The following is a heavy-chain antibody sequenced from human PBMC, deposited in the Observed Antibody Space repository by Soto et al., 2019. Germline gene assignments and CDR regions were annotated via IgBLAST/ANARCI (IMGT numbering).Heavy chain of an antibody. D-gene: IGHD1-26*01. J-gene: IGHJ4*02. CDR2: ISGSGENT. Sequence: EVQLLESGGALLQPGGSLRLSCAASGFTFSSYAMNWVRQTPGKGLQWVSAISGSGENTYYADSVKGRFTISRDNSKNTLYLQMDSLRAEDTAVYYCANWGKSGSDFWGQGTLVTVSS. CDR3: ANWGKSGSDF. V-gene: IGHV3-23*01. CDR1: GFTFSSYA.